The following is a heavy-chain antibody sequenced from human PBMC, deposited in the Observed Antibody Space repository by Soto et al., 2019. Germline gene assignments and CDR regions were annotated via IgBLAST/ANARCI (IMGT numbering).Heavy chain of an antibody. CDR2: IWNDGSNK. J-gene: IGHJ6*02. Sequence: QVQLVESGGGVVQPGRSLRLSCAASGFTFSSYGMHWVRQAPGKGLEWVAVIWNDGSNKYYVDSVKGRFTISRDNSKNTLDLQMNSLRVEDTAVYYCARDRVYSYGFMDVWCQGTTVTVSS. CDR3: ARDRVYSYGFMDV. D-gene: IGHD5-18*01. CDR1: GFTFSSYG. V-gene: IGHV3-33*01.